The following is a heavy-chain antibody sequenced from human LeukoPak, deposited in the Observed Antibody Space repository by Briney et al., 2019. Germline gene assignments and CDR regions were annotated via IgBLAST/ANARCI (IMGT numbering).Heavy chain of an antibody. V-gene: IGHV3-11*01. CDR1: GFTFSDYY. Sequence: GGSLRLSCAASGFTFSDYYMSWIRQAPGKGLEWVSYISSSGSTIYYADSVKGRFTTSRDNAKNSLYLQMNSLRAEDTAVYYCARVLVRGSYYFDYWGQGTLVTVSS. CDR3: ARVLVRGSYYFDY. CDR2: ISSSGSTI. J-gene: IGHJ4*02. D-gene: IGHD3-10*01.